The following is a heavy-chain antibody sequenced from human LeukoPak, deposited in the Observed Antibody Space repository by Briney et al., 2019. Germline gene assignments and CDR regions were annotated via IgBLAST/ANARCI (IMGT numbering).Heavy chain of an antibody. CDR1: GGSISSGGYS. CDR2: IYHSGST. V-gene: IGHV4-30-2*05. CDR3: AREGAYGRNFDY. Sequence: SETLSLTCAVSGGSISSGGYSWSWIRQPPGKGLEWIGYIYHSGSTYYNPSLKSRVTISVDTSKNQFSLKLSSVTAADTAVYYCAREGAYGRNFDYWGQGTLVTVSS. J-gene: IGHJ4*02. D-gene: IGHD4-17*01.